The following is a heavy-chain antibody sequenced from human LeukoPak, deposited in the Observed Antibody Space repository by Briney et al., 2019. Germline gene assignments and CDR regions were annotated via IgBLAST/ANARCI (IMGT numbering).Heavy chain of an antibody. CDR2: IIPIFGTA. CDR1: GGTFSSYA. CDR3: ARGSAFYDSSGYLSYYSDY. V-gene: IGHV1-69*05. D-gene: IGHD3-22*01. J-gene: IGHJ4*02. Sequence: VASVKVSCKASGGTFSSYAISWVRRAPGQGLEWMGGIIPIFGTANYAQKFQGRVTITTDESTSTAYMELSSLRSEDTAVYYCARGSAFYDSSGYLSYYSDYWGQGTLVTVSS.